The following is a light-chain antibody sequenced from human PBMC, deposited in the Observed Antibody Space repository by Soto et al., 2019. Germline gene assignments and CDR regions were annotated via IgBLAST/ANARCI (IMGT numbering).Light chain of an antibody. V-gene: IGKV1-9*01. CDR1: QDTSNN. CDR2: RIS. Sequence: DLQLTQSPSFLSASVGDRVTITCRASQDTSNNLAWYQQKPGKAPKVLIYRISTLQSGVPPRFSGSGSGTEFTLTISSLQPEDFATYYCQQHNSYPLTFGGGTKVEIK. CDR3: QQHNSYPLT. J-gene: IGKJ4*01.